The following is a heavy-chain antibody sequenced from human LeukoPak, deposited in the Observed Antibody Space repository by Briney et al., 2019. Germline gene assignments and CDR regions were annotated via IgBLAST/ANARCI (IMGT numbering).Heavy chain of an antibody. CDR1: GFTFSSYG. J-gene: IGHJ5*02. V-gene: IGHV3-33*01. Sequence: GGSLRLSCAASGFTFSSYGMHWVRQAPGKGLEWVAVIWYDGSNKYYADSVKGRFTISRDNAKNSLYLQMNSLRAEDTAVYYCARDANGNWFDPWGQGTLVTVSS. D-gene: IGHD2-8*01. CDR3: ARDANGNWFDP. CDR2: IWYDGSNK.